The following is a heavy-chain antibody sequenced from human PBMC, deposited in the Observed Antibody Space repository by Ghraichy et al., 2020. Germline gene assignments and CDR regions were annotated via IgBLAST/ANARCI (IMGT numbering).Heavy chain of an antibody. CDR1: GGSITSGDYY. V-gene: IGHV4-30-4*01. J-gene: IGHJ4*02. CDR3: ARALGYCSSTRCRIFDY. CDR2: IYSSGST. Sequence: SETLSLTCTVSGGSITSGDYYWSWIRQAPGKGLEWIGYIYSSGSTYYNPSLKSPVTMSLDTSKNQFSLKLSSVPVADTAVYYCARALGYCSSTRCRIFDYWGQGTLVTVSS. D-gene: IGHD2-2*01.